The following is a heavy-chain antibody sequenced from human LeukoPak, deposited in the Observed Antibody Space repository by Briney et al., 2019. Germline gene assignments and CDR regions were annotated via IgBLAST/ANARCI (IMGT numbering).Heavy chain of an antibody. V-gene: IGHV3-74*01. D-gene: IGHD6-19*01. Sequence: GGSLRLSCAASGFTFNKHWIHWVRQGPGKGLMWVSRINNNGDTTTYADSVKGRFTISRDNSKNTVYLQINSLTTEDTAMYYCARDGGSGWRGAVRFWGQGTMVTVSS. J-gene: IGHJ3*01. CDR3: ARDGGSGWRGAVRF. CDR2: INNNGDTT. CDR1: GFTFNKHW.